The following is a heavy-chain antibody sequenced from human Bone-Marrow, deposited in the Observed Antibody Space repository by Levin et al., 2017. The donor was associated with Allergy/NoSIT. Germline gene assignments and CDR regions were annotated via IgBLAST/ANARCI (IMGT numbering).Heavy chain of an antibody. V-gene: IGHV4-30-4*01. D-gene: IGHD3-10*01. CDR1: GGSISSGDYY. Sequence: SETLSLTCTVSGGSISSGDYYWSWIRLAPGKGLEWIGHISYRGSTYYNPSLQSRLSISLDAAKNQFSLRLSSVTVADTAVYYCARDRKRGPGSYGCDYWGQGSLVTVSS. J-gene: IGHJ4*02. CDR3: ARDRKRGPGSYGCDY. CDR2: ISYRGST.